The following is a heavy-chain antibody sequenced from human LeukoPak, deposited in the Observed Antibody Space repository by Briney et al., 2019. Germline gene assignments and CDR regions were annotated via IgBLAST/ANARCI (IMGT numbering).Heavy chain of an antibody. D-gene: IGHD3-9*01. CDR3: ATYYDILSGYTFDY. CDR1: GGSISSSNW. V-gene: IGHV4-4*02. J-gene: IGHJ4*02. CDR2: IYHSGST. Sequence: PSETLSLTCAVSGGSISSSNWWSWVRQPPGKGLEWIGEIYHSGSTNYNPSLKSRVTISVDKSKNQFSLKLSSVTAADTAVYYCATYYDILSGYTFDYWGQGTLVAVSS.